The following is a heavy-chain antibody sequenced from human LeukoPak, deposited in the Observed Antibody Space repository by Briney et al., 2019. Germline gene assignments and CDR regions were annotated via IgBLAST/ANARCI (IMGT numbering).Heavy chain of an antibody. CDR1: GDSVSSNIAA. D-gene: IGHD6-19*01. Sequence: SQTLSLTCAISGDSVSSNIAAWHWIRQSPSRGLEWLGRTYYKSKWYNDYAVSVKSRITFNPDTSENQFSLHLNSVTPEDTAVYYCARHKNSGSDFDYWGQGTLVTVSS. J-gene: IGHJ4*02. CDR3: ARHKNSGSDFDY. CDR2: TYYKSKWYN. V-gene: IGHV6-1*01.